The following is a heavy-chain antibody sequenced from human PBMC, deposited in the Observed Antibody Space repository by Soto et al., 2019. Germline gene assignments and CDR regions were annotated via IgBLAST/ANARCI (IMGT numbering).Heavy chain of an antibody. V-gene: IGHV1-18*01. CDR2: ISAYNGNT. Sequence: QVQLVQSGAEVRRPGASVKVSCKASGYTFSNDGINWVRQAPGQGLEWMGWISAYNGNTEYAQNFQGRVTMTTDTSTSTAYMELRSLRSDDTAVYSCARAGPTSADYYYGMDVWGLGTTVTVSS. CDR1: GYTFSNDG. CDR3: ARAGPTSADYYYGMDV. J-gene: IGHJ6*02.